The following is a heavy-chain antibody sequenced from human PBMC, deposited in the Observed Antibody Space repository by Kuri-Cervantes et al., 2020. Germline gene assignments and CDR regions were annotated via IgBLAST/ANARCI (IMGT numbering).Heavy chain of an antibody. D-gene: IGHD3-10*01. J-gene: IGHJ3*02. V-gene: IGHV1-2*02. CDR2: INPNSGGT. CDR1: GYTFTSYY. CDR3: ARDDYYGSGSYFAFDI. Sequence: ASVKVSCKASGYTFTSYYMHWVRQAPGQGLEWMGWINPNSGGTNYAQKFQGRVTMTRDTSISTAYMELSRLRSDDTAVYYCARDDYYGSGSYFAFDIWGQGTMVTASS.